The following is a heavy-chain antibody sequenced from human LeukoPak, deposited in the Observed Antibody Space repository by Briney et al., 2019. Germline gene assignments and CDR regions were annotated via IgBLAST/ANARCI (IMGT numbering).Heavy chain of an antibody. Sequence: ASVKVSCKASGYTFTSYGISWVRQAPGQGLEWMGWINPDSGGTNYAQKFQGRVTMTRDTSISTAYMELSRLRSDDTAVYYCARGETYYYIFWGQGTLVTVSS. V-gene: IGHV1-2*02. D-gene: IGHD3-10*01. CDR1: GYTFTSYG. CDR3: ARGETYYYIF. J-gene: IGHJ4*02. CDR2: INPDSGGT.